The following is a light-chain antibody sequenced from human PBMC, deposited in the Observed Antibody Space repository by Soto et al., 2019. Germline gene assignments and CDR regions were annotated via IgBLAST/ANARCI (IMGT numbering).Light chain of an antibody. J-gene: IGLJ1*01. Sequence: QSALTQPASVSGSPGQSITISCTGTSSDVGGYNYVSWYKQHPGKAPKLMIYDVSNRPSGVSNRFSGSKSGNTASLTISGLQAEDEADYYCSSYTSSSTLRVFGTGTNVTVL. CDR3: SSYTSSSTLRV. CDR2: DVS. V-gene: IGLV2-14*01. CDR1: SSDVGGYNY.